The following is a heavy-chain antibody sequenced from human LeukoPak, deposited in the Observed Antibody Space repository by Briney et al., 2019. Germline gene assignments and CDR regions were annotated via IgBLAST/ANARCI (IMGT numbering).Heavy chain of an antibody. CDR2: IYSGGST. CDR3: ARPHCGGGSCYLDY. J-gene: IGHJ4*02. CDR1: GFIVSHNY. D-gene: IGHD2-15*01. V-gene: IGHV3-53*01. Sequence: PGGSLRLSCAASGFIVSHNYMSWVRQAPGKGLESVSLIYSGGSTYYADSVKDRFTISRDNSKNTLYLQMNNLRVEDAAVYYCARPHCGGGSCYLDYWGQGTLVTVSS.